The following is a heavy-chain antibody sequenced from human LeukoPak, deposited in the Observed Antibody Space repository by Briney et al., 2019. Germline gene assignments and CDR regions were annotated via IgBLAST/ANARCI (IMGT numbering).Heavy chain of an antibody. Sequence: SGGSLRLSCAASGFTVSGNYMSWVRQAPGRGLEWVSVIYTGDNTYYADSVKGRFTISRDNSKNTLYLQMNSLRAEDTTVYYCARDGGSGTVGGTGGNIYYGMDVWGQGTTVTVSS. CDR2: IYTGDNT. CDR3: ARDGGSGTVGGTGGNIYYGMDV. J-gene: IGHJ6*02. V-gene: IGHV3-53*01. D-gene: IGHD1-26*01. CDR1: GFTVSGNY.